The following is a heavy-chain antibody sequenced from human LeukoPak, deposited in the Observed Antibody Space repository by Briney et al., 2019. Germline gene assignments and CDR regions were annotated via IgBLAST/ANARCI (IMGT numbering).Heavy chain of an antibody. Sequence: QVQLQESGPGLVKPSETLSLTCTVSGGSVSSGSYYWSWIRQPPGKGLEWIAYIYYSGSTNYNPSLKSRVTISVDTSKNQFSLRLSSVTAADTAVYYCAELLDDAFDIWGQGTMVTVSS. V-gene: IGHV4-61*01. D-gene: IGHD2-15*01. J-gene: IGHJ3*02. CDR1: GGSVSSGSYY. CDR3: AELLDDAFDI. CDR2: IYYSGST.